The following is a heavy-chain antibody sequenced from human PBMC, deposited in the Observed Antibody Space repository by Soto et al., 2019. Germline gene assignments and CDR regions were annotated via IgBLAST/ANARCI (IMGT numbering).Heavy chain of an antibody. V-gene: IGHV4-39*07. CDR2: IYHTGNA. D-gene: IGHD4-17*01. CDR1: GDSISNSRFY. J-gene: IGHJ5*02. CDR3: ARAGRGDYGDYLDVSS. Sequence: SETLSLTCSVSGDSISNSRFYWAWIRQPPGEGLEWIGSIYHTGNAYYNPSLKSRVTISVDTSKNQFSLKLSSVTAADTAVYYCARAGRGDYGDYLDVSSWGQGTLVTVSS.